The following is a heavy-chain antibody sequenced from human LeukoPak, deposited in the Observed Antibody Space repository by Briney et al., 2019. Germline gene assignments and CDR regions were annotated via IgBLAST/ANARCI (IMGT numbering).Heavy chain of an antibody. CDR2: IYYSGST. V-gene: IGHV4-31*03. Sequence: SSETLSLTCTVSGGSISSGGYYWSWLRQHPGKGLEWIVYIYYSGSTYYNPSLKSRVTISVDTSKNQFSLKLSSVTAADTAVYYCARGESYDFWSGYHNWFDPWGQGTLVTVSS. J-gene: IGHJ5*02. CDR1: GGSISSGGYY. CDR3: ARGESYDFWSGYHNWFDP. D-gene: IGHD3-3*01.